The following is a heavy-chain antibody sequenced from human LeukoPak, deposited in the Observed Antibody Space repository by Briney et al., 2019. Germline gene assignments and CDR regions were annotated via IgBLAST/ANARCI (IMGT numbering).Heavy chain of an antibody. CDR2: ISSGSDYT. V-gene: IGHV3-11*05. J-gene: IGHJ4*02. CDR3: ATVVGATGYYFDS. CDR1: GFTFSDYS. D-gene: IGHD1-26*01. Sequence: GGSLRLSCAASGFTFSDYSMSWIREAPGKGLEWVSYISSGSDYTNYADSVKGRFTISRDNAKNSLYLQMNSLRAEDTAVYYCATVVGATGYYFDSWGQGTLVTVSS.